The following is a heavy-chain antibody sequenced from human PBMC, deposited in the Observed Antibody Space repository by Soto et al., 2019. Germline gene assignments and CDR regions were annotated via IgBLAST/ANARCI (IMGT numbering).Heavy chain of an antibody. D-gene: IGHD3-22*01. CDR3: ARETHYYDSSGPTIGFDY. CDR1: GGSISSGDYY. Sequence: PSETLSLTCTVSGGSISSGDYYWSWIRQPPGKGLEWIGYIYYSGSTYYNPSLKGRATISVDTSKNQFSLKLSSVTAADTAVYYCARETHYYDSSGPTIGFDYWGQGTLVTVSS. J-gene: IGHJ4*02. CDR2: IYYSGST. V-gene: IGHV4-30-4*01.